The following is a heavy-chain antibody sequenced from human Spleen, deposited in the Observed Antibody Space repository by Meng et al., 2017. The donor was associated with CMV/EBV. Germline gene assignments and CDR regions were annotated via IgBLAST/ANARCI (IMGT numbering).Heavy chain of an antibody. Sequence: SSKWWNGVRQVPGKGLEWSGEIDHSGSNNYNPSLKSRVTISVDKFKNQFSLKLGSVTAADTAVYYCARIERRRILKYCGSDCSTTDYWGQGTLVTVSS. CDR2: IDHSGSN. V-gene: IGHV4-4*02. CDR1: SSKW. CDR3: ARIERRRILKYCGSDCSTTDY. J-gene: IGHJ4*02. D-gene: IGHD2-21*02.